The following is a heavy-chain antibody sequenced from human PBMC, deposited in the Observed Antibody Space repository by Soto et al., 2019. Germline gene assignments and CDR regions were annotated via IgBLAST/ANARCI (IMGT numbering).Heavy chain of an antibody. CDR3: ARVRGVTYFDY. CDR2: IYYSGST. J-gene: IGHJ4*02. D-gene: IGHD3-10*01. CDR1: GGSISSGDYY. V-gene: IGHV4-30-4*01. Sequence: SETLSLTCTVSGGSISSGDYYWSWIRRPPGKGLEWIGYIYYSGSTYYNPSLKSRVTISVDTSKNQFSLKLSSVTAADTAVYYCARVRGVTYFDYWGQGTLVTVSS.